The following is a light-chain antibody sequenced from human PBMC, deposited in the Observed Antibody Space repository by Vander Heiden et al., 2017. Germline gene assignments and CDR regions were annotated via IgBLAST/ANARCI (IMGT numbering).Light chain of an antibody. V-gene: IGLV1-40*01. J-gene: IGLJ3*02. CDR3: QSYDSSLSGV. CDR2: GNS. Sequence: QSLLPPPPPLAGPPGHTVPIPSTWRSSNIGAGYDVHWYQQLPGTAPKLLIYGNSNRPSGVPDRFSGSKSGTSASLAITGLQAEDEADYYCQSYDSSLSGVFGGGTKVTVL. CDR1: SSNIGAGYD.